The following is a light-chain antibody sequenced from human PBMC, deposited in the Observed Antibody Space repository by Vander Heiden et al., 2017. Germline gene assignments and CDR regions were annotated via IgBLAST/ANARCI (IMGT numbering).Light chain of an antibody. V-gene: IGLV3-25*03. J-gene: IGLJ2*01. Sequence: SYELTQPHSVSVSPGQTARITCSGDALPKQYAFWYQQKPGQAPVLVMYKDSERSSGIPDRFSGSSSGTTVTLTISGVQAEDEADYYCQSADSSGADVVFGGGTKLTVL. CDR3: QSADSSGADVV. CDR1: ALPKQY. CDR2: KDS.